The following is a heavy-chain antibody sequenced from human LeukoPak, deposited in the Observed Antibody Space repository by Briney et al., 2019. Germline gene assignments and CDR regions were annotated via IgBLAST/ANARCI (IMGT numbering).Heavy chain of an antibody. J-gene: IGHJ3*02. V-gene: IGHV4-31*03. D-gene: IGHD7-27*01. CDR1: GGSISSGGYY. CDR3: ARDWGPNLRPEDAFDI. Sequence: SETLSLTCTVSGGSISSGGYYWSWIRQHPGKGLEWIGYIYYSGSTYYNPSLKSRVTISVDTSKNQFSLKLSSVTAADTAVYYCARDWGPNLRPEDAFDIWGQGTMVTVSS. CDR2: IYYSGST.